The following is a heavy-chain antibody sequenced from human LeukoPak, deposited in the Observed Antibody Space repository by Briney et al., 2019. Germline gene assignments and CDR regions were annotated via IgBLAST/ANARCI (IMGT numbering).Heavy chain of an antibody. D-gene: IGHD3-9*01. CDR3: ARRDKLKAFDY. Sequence: SETLSLTCTVSGGSISSGGYYWSWIRQPPGKGLEWIGYIYYSGSTNYNPSLKSRVTISVDTSKNQFSLKLSSVTAADTAVYCCARRDKLKAFDYWGQGTLVTVSS. V-gene: IGHV4-61*08. CDR1: GGSISSGGYY. J-gene: IGHJ4*02. CDR2: IYYSGST.